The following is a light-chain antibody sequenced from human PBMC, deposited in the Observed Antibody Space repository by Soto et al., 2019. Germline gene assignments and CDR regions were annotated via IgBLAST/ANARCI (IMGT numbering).Light chain of an antibody. CDR3: QQYGSSPLT. Sequence: EIVLTQSPGTLSLSPGERATLSCRASQSVSSSYLAWYQQKPGQAPRLLIYGASSRATVIPDRFSGSGSVTDSTLTISRLEPEDCAVYYCQQYGSSPLTFGPGTKVDIK. J-gene: IGKJ3*01. CDR2: GAS. V-gene: IGKV3-20*01. CDR1: QSVSSSY.